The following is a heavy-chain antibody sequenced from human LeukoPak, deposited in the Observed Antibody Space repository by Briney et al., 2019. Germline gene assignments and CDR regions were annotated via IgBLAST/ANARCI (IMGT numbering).Heavy chain of an antibody. D-gene: IGHD6-13*01. V-gene: IGHV3-53*01. CDR1: GFTVSSNY. Sequence: GGSLRLPCAPSGFTVSSNYMSWVRQAPGKGLEWVSVIYSGGSTYYADSVKGRFTISRDNSKNTLYLQMNSLRAEDTAVYYCARGSYSSSWYNWGQGTLVTVSS. J-gene: IGHJ4*02. CDR3: ARGSYSSSWYN. CDR2: IYSGGST.